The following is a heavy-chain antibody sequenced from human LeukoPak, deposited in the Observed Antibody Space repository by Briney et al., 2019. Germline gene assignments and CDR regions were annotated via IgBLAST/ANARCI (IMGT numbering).Heavy chain of an antibody. CDR2: IIPYSGAP. Sequence: EASVKVSCKASGGTFNINDINWVRQAPGQGLEWMGGIIPYSGAPNYAQKFQDRVTLSADGLTNTAYMELRSLRSEDTAVYYCARERGLRYFDWPDYYYYYVDVWGKGTTVTVSS. J-gene: IGHJ6*03. CDR3: ARERGLRYFDWPDYYYYYVDV. D-gene: IGHD3-9*01. CDR1: GGTFNIND. V-gene: IGHV1-69*13.